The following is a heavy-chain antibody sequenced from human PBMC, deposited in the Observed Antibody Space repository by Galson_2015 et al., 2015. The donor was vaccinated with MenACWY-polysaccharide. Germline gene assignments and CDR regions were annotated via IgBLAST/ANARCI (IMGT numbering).Heavy chain of an antibody. V-gene: IGHV4-39*07. D-gene: IGHD3-10*01. CDR3: AAYYASGSSFAY. J-gene: IGHJ4*02. CDR1: RGSIIARDYC. Sequence: LSLTCSVSRGSIIARDYCWGWIRQTPGKGLEWMGTIYFSGDTFYNPSLKSRITISLDTSRNQFSLKLTSVTAADTAVYFCAAYYASGSSFAYWVQGTLVPVSS. CDR2: IYFSGDT.